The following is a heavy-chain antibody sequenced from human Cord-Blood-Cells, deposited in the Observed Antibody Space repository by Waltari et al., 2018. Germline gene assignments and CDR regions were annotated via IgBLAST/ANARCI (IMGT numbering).Heavy chain of an antibody. J-gene: IGHJ4*02. Sequence: QVQLVQSGAEVKKPGASVKVSCKASGYTFTSYGISWVRQAPGQGLEWMGWISAYNGNTYYAQKLQGRVTMTTDTSTSTAYMELRSLRSDDTAVYYCARVPRPFYCSGGSCYFDYWGQGTLVTVSS. V-gene: IGHV1-18*01. D-gene: IGHD2-15*01. CDR3: ARVPRPFYCSGGSCYFDY. CDR2: ISAYNGNT. CDR1: GYTFTSYG.